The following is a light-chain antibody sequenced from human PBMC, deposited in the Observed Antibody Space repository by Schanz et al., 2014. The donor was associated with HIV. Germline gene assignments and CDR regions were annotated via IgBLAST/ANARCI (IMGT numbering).Light chain of an antibody. CDR3: QSYDSSLGGYV. Sequence: QSVLTQPPSVSGAPGQGVTISCTGSTSNIGANYDVHWYQQLPGTAPKLLIYGNSNRPSGVPDRFSGFKSDTSASLAITGLQAEDEAEYYCQSYDSSLGGYVFGTGTKLPVL. V-gene: IGLV1-40*01. CDR2: GNS. J-gene: IGLJ1*01. CDR1: TSNIGANYD.